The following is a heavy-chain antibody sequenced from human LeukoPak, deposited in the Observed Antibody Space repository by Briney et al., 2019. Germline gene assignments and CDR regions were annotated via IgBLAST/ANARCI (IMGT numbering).Heavy chain of an antibody. CDR3: ARGLAAPYYYDTSGYFDF. J-gene: IGHJ4*02. CDR2: IYSGGSA. Sequence: GGSLRLSCAASGFTVSSNYMSWVRQAPGKGLEWVSVIYSGGSAYYADSVKGRFTISRDNSKNTLYLQMNSLRAEDTAVYYSARGLAAPYYYDTSGYFDFWGQGTLVTVSS. CDR1: GFTVSSNY. D-gene: IGHD3-22*01. V-gene: IGHV3-53*01.